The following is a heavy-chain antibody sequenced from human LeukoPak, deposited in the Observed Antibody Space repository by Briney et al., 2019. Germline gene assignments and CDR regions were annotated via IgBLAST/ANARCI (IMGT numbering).Heavy chain of an antibody. CDR1: GLTFSRAC. Sequence: GGSLRLSCAASGLTFSRACMNWVRQAPGKGLEWVGRIRSKSDGGTTDYAAPVKGRFTISRDDSKNTLYMQMNSLQTEDTAVYYCSTIFPYDSNVDWGQGTLVTVSS. CDR2: IRSKSDGGTT. V-gene: IGHV3-15*07. CDR3: STIFPYDSNVD. J-gene: IGHJ4*02. D-gene: IGHD3-22*01.